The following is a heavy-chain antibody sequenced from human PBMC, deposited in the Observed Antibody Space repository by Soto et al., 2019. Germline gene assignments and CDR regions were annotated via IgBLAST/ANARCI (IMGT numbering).Heavy chain of an antibody. CDR2: ISYDGSNK. J-gene: IGHJ4*02. D-gene: IGHD5-12*01. Sequence: PGGSLRLSCAASGFSFRNYAMHWVRQAPGKGLEWVAVISYDGSNKYYADSVKGRFTISRDNSKNTLYLQMNSLRAEGTAVYYCARDEISGYYFDYWGQGTLVTVSS. CDR1: GFSFRNYA. CDR3: ARDEISGYYFDY. V-gene: IGHV3-30-3*01.